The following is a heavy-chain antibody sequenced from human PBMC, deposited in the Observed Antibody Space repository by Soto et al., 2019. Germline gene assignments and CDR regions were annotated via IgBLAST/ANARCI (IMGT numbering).Heavy chain of an antibody. Sequence: ASVNLSCNDSGYTYTSYGISWVRQAPGQGLEWMGWISAYNGNTNYAQKLQGRVTMTTDTSTSTDYMELRSLRSDDTAVYYCARNDIAMTRDPPSDYWGQGTSVTISS. V-gene: IGHV1-18*01. J-gene: IGHJ4*02. CDR3: ARNDIAMTRDPPSDY. CDR1: GYTYTSYG. D-gene: IGHD2-21*01. CDR2: ISAYNGNT.